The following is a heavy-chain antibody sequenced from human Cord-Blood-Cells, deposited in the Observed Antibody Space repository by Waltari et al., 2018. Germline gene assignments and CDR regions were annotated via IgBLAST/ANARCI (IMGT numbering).Heavy chain of an antibody. CDR3: ARECVLGYSFDY. V-gene: IGHV3-53*01. J-gene: IGHJ4*02. Sequence: EVQLVESGGGLIQPGGSLRLSCAASGFTVSSNYMSWVRQAPWKGLELVSVIYSGGSTYYADSVKCRVTIARDNSKNTLYLQMNSRRAEDTAVYYCARECVLGYSFDYWGQGTLVTVSS. CDR1: GFTVSSNY. CDR2: IYSGGST. D-gene: IGHD4-4*01.